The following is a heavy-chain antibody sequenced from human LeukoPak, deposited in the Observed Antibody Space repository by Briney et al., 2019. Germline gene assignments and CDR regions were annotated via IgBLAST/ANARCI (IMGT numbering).Heavy chain of an antibody. D-gene: IGHD6-13*01. V-gene: IGHV1-46*01. CDR1: GYTFTSYY. J-gene: IGHJ4*02. CDR2: INPSGGST. CDR3: ARGYSSSWYEEMGRFDY. Sequence: ASVKVSCKASGYTFTSYYMHWVRQAPGQGLEWMGIINPSGGSTSYAQKFQGRVTMTRDTSTSTVYMELSSLRSEDTAVYYCARGYSSSWYEEMGRFDYWGQGTLVTVSS.